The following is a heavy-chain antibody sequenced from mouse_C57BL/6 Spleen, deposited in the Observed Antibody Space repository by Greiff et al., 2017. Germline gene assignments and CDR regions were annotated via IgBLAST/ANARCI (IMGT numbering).Heavy chain of an antibody. J-gene: IGHJ1*03. D-gene: IGHD2-2*01. CDR3: ARAATMVTYWYFDV. V-gene: IGHV5-4*03. CDR2: ISDGGSYT. Sequence: EVKLVESGGGLVKPGGSLKLSCAASGFTFSSYAMSWVRQTPEKGLEWVATISDGGSYTYYPDNVKGRFTISRDNAKNNLYLQIGHLKSEDTAMYYCARAATMVTYWYFDVWGTGITVTVSS. CDR1: GFTFSSYA.